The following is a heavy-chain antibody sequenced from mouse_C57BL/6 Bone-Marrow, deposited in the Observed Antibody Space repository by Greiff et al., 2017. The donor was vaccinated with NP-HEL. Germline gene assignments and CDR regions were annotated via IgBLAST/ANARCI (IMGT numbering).Heavy chain of an antibody. J-gene: IGHJ3*01. CDR2: IRLKSDNYAT. CDR3: TLTTVVATPFAY. Sequence: EVQLQQSGGGLVQPGGSMKLSCVASGFTFSNYWMNWVRQSPEKGLEWVAQIRLKSDNYATHYAESVKGRFTISRDDSKSSVYLQMNNLRAEDTGIYYCTLTTVVATPFAYWGQGTLVTVSA. V-gene: IGHV6-3*01. CDR1: GFTFSNYW. D-gene: IGHD1-1*01.